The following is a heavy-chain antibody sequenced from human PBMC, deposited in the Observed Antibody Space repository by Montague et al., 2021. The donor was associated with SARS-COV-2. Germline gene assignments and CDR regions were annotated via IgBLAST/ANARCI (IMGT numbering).Heavy chain of an antibody. Sequence: SETLSLTCTFSGGSISTIVNFWGWIRQPPGKGLEWIGSISYTGRTYRNPSLKSRVTMSVDTSKNQFSLKLNSVTAADTAVYYCARSGDPGTTVTYLYWGQGTLITVTS. J-gene: IGHJ4*02. CDR1: GGSISTIVNF. CDR3: ARSGDPGTTVTYLY. CDR2: ISYTGRT. D-gene: IGHD4-11*01. V-gene: IGHV4-39*07.